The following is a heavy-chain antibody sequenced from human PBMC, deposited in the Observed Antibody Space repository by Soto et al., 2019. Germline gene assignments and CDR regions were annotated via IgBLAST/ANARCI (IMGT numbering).Heavy chain of an antibody. J-gene: IGHJ6*02. V-gene: IGHV1-69*02. Sequence: QVQLVQSGAEVKKPGSSVKGSCKASGGTFSSYTISWARKAPGQGLEWMGGIIPSLGIANYTQKLLGGVTITADKSTRTANMELSRLRSNETAVYYCATILVGYTYGPGGKYGVDVWGQGTKVTVSS. CDR2: IIPSLGIA. D-gene: IGHD5-18*01. CDR3: ATILVGYTYGPGGKYGVDV. CDR1: GGTFSSYT.